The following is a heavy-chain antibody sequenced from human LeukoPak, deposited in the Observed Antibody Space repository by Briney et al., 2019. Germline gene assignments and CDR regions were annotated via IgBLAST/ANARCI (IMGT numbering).Heavy chain of an antibody. CDR1: GFTFSSYG. J-gene: IGHJ4*02. D-gene: IGHD3-10*01. CDR3: AKGRDFDY. V-gene: IGHV3-30*18. CDR2: ISYDGSNK. Sequence: GRSLRLSCAASGFTFSSYGMHWVRQAPGKGLEWVAVISYDGSNKYYADSVKGRFTISRDNSKNTLYLQMNSLRAEDTAVYYCAKGRDFDYWGQGTLVTVSS.